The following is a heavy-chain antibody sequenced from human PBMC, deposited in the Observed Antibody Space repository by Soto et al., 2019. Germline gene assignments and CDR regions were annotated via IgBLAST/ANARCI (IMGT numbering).Heavy chain of an antibody. V-gene: IGHV4-39*01. CDR2: IYYSGST. Sequence: SETLSLTCTVSGGSISSSSYYWGWIRQPPGKGLEWIGSIYYSGSTYYNPSLKSRVTISVDTSKNQFSLKLSSVTAADTAVYYCASPALDYWGQGTLVTVSS. J-gene: IGHJ4*02. CDR3: ASPALDY. D-gene: IGHD2-2*01. CDR1: GGSISSSSYY.